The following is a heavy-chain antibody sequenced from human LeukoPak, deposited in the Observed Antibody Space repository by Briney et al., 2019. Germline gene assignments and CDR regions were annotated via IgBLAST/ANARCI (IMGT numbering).Heavy chain of an antibody. Sequence: ASVKVSCKASGYTFTSYAMNWVRQAPGQGLEWMGWISAYNGNTNYAQKVQGRVTMTTDTSTSTAYMELRSLRSEDTAVYYCARDLYGGTSATFDYWGQGTLVTVSS. CDR2: ISAYNGNT. V-gene: IGHV1-18*01. J-gene: IGHJ4*02. D-gene: IGHD4-23*01. CDR1: GYTFTSYA. CDR3: ARDLYGGTSATFDY.